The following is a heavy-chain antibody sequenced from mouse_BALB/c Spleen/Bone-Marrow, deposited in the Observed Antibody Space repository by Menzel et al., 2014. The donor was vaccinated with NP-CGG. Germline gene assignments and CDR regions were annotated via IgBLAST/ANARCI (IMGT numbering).Heavy chain of an antibody. CDR3: SRSVYDYPAY. CDR2: VYPGSDTA. D-gene: IGHD2-4*01. J-gene: IGHJ3*01. Sequence: LQQSGSELVRPGASVKLSCKASGYTFTNFWMHWVRQRPGQGLEWIGNVYPGSDTANYDEKFKSKATLTVDTSSSTAYMKLSSLTSEDSAVYYYSRSVYDYPAYWGQGTLVTVST. V-gene: IGHV1S22*01. CDR1: GYTFTNFW.